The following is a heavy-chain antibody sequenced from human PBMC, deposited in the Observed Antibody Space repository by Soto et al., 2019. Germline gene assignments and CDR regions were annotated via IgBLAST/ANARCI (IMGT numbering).Heavy chain of an antibody. V-gene: IGHV3-23*01. CDR2: ISGSGGST. Sequence: EVQLLESGGGLVQPGGSLRLSCAASGFTFSSYAMSWVRQAPGKGLEWVSAISGSGGSTYYADSVKGRFTISRDNSKNTLYLRMNSLRAEDTAVYYCAKVALGYSNYLGDINWFDPWGQGTLVTVSS. CDR1: GFTFSSYA. D-gene: IGHD4-4*01. J-gene: IGHJ5*02. CDR3: AKVALGYSNYLGDINWFDP.